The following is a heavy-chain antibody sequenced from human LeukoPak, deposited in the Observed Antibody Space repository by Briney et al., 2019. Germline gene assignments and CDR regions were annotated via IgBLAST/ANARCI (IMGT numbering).Heavy chain of an antibody. CDR1: GCTFSSYA. D-gene: IGHD5-18*01. CDR3: AKDHHADTAMVS. V-gene: IGHV3-23*01. Sequence: PGGSLSLSCAASGCTFSSYAMNWVRQAPGKGLEWVSSISGSVGRTFYADSVKGRFTISRDNSKNTLYLQMNSLRAEDTALYYCAKDHHADTAMVSWGQGTLVTVSS. CDR2: ISGSVGRT. J-gene: IGHJ4*02.